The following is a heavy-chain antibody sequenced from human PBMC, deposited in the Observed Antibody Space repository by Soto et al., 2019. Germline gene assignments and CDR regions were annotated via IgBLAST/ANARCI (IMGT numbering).Heavy chain of an antibody. D-gene: IGHD6-13*01. Sequence: QVQLVQSGAEVKKPGSSVKVSCKASGGTFSSYTISWVRQAPGQGLEWMGRIIPILGIANYAQKFQGRVTITADKYTSTAYMELSSLRSEDTAVYYCARDSYSSSWYYFDYWGQGTLVTVSS. V-gene: IGHV1-69*08. J-gene: IGHJ4*02. CDR2: IIPILGIA. CDR3: ARDSYSSSWYYFDY. CDR1: GGTFSSYT.